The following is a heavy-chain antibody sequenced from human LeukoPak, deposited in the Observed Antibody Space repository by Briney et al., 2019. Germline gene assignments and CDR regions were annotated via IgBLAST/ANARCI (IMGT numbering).Heavy chain of an antibody. D-gene: IGHD1-7*01. CDR3: ARDRGGNWNYVGYAVRVNQGYWFDP. V-gene: IGHV1-2*02. CDR2: INPNSGGT. Sequence: ASVKVSCKASGYTFTGYYMHWVRQAPGQGLEWMGWINPNSGGTNYAQKFQGRVTMTRDTSISTAYMELSRLRSDDTAVYYCARDRGGNWNYVGYAVRVNQGYWFDPWGQGTLVTVSS. CDR1: GYTFTGYY. J-gene: IGHJ5*02.